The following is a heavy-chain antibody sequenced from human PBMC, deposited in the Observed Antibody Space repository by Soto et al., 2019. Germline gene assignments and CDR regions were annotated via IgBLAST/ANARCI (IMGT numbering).Heavy chain of an antibody. V-gene: IGHV1-18*01. D-gene: IGHD3-3*01. CDR3: ARVGLITIFGVVTSGSAFDI. J-gene: IGHJ3*02. Sequence: ASVKVSCKASGYTFTSYGISWVRQAPGQGLEWMGWISAYNGNTNYAQKLQGRVTVTTDTSTSTAYMELRSLRSDDTAVYYCARVGLITIFGVVTSGSAFDIWGQGTMVTVSS. CDR1: GYTFTSYG. CDR2: ISAYNGNT.